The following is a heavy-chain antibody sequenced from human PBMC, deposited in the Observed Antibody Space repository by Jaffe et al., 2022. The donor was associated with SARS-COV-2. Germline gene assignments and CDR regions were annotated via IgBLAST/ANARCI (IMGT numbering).Heavy chain of an antibody. Sequence: EVQLVESGGGVVQPGGSLRLSCAASGFTFDDYAMHWVRQAPGKGLEWVSLISGDGGSTYYADSVKGRFTISRDNSKNSLYLQMNSLRTEDTALYYCAKDISISSGWYIYYYYGMDVWGQGTTVTVSS. V-gene: IGHV3-43*02. CDR2: ISGDGGST. CDR3: AKDISISSGWYIYYYYGMDV. J-gene: IGHJ6*02. CDR1: GFTFDDYA. D-gene: IGHD6-19*01.